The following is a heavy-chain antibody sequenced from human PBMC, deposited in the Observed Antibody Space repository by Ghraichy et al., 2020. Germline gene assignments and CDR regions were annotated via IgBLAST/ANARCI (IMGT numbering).Heavy chain of an antibody. CDR3: APRSGWYWFDP. CDR1: GGSISSSSYY. CDR2: IYYSGST. J-gene: IGHJ5*02. D-gene: IGHD6-19*01. Sequence: SETLSLTCTVSGGSISSSSYYWGWIRQPPGKGLEWIGSIYYSGSTYYNPSLKSRVTISVDTSKNQFSLKLSSVTAADTAVYYCAPRSGWYWFDPWGQGTLVTVSS. V-gene: IGHV4-39*01.